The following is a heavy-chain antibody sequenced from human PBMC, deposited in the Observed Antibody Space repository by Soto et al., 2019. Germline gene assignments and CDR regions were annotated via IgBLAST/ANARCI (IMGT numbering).Heavy chain of an antibody. CDR3: ARDPGNGGITIFGGFDP. Sequence: GASVKVSCKASGYTFTSYYMHWVRQAPGQGLEWMGIINPSGGSTSYAQKFQGRVTMTRDTSTSTVYMELSSLRSEDTAVYYCARDPGNGGITIFGGFDPWGQGTLVTVSS. D-gene: IGHD3-3*01. V-gene: IGHV1-46*01. CDR2: INPSGGST. CDR1: GYTFTSYY. J-gene: IGHJ5*02.